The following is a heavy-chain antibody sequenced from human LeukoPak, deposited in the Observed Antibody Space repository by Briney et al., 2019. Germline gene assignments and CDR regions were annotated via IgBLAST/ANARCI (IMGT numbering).Heavy chain of an antibody. Sequence: GESLKISCKGSGYSFTSYWIGWVRQMPGKGLEWMGIIYPGDSDTRYSPSFQGQVTISADRSISTAYLQWSSLKASDTAMYYCARLSTMIVVGYGMDVWGQGTTVTVS. J-gene: IGHJ6*02. CDR2: IYPGDSDT. V-gene: IGHV5-51*01. D-gene: IGHD3-22*01. CDR1: GYSFTSYW. CDR3: ARLSTMIVVGYGMDV.